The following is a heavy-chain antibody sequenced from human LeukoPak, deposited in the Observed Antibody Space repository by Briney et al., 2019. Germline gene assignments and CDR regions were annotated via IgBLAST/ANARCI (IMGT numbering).Heavy chain of an antibody. V-gene: IGHV3-21*01. CDR3: ARDVEGYSSSEGGY. CDR1: GFTFSSYS. CDR2: ISSSSSYI. D-gene: IGHD6-6*01. J-gene: IGHJ4*02. Sequence: PGRSLRLSCAASGFTFSSYSMNWVRQAPGKGLEWVSSISSSSSYIYYADSVKGRFTISRDNAKNSLYLQMNSLRAEDTAVYYCARDVEGYSSSEGGYWGQGTLVTVSS.